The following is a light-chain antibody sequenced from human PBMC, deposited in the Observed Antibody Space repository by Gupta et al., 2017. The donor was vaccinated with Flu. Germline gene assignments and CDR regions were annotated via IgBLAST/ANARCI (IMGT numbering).Light chain of an antibody. V-gene: IGLV3-25*02. J-gene: IGLJ1*01. CDR2: KES. CDR3: HSTDSSGSYV. Sequence: ELPQPPSVSVSTVQTARITCSGDALPKQYACWSPPKPGQAPVLVIYKESERPSGIPERFSGSSSGTTVTLTISGVQEEDEADYYCHSTDSSGSYVFGTGTKVTVL. CDR1: ALPKQY.